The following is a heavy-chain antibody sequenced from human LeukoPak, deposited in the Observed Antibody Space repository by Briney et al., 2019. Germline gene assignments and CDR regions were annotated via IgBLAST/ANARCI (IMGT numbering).Heavy chain of an antibody. V-gene: IGHV1-2*02. J-gene: IGHJ4*02. CDR1: GYSFTGYY. CDR2: INPNSGGT. Sequence: ASVKVSCKASGYSFTGYYMHWVRQAPGQGLEWMGWINPNSGGTNYAQKFQGRVTMTRDTSISTAYMELSRLTSGDTAMYYCITGGDLFDYWGQGTLVTVSS. CDR3: ITGGDLFDY. D-gene: IGHD1-1*01.